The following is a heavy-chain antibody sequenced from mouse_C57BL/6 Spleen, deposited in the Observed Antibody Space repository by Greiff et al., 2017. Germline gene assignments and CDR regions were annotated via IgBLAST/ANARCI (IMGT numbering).Heavy chain of an antibody. CDR2: IRSKSNNYAT. J-gene: IGHJ4*01. V-gene: IGHV10-1*01. Sequence: EVQRVESGGGLVQPKGSLKLSCAASGFSFNTYAMNWVRQAPGKGLEWVARIRSKSNNYATYYADSVKDRFTISRDDSESMLYLQMNNLKTEDTAMYYCVRQSYYGRGAMDYWGQGTSVTVSS. D-gene: IGHD1-1*01. CDR1: GFSFNTYA. CDR3: VRQSYYGRGAMDY.